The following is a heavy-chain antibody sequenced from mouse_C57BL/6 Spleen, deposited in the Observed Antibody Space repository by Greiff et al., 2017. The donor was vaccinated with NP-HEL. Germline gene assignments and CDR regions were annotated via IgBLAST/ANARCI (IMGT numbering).Heavy chain of an antibody. Sequence: EVKLMESGGGLVKPGGSLKLSCAASGFTFSSYAMSWVRQTPEKRLEWVATISDGGSYTYYPDNVKGRFTISRDNAKNNLYLQMSHLKSEDTAMYYCARGGELGRRYFDVWGTGTTVTVSS. CDR1: GFTFSSYA. J-gene: IGHJ1*03. D-gene: IGHD4-1*01. V-gene: IGHV5-4*03. CDR3: ARGGELGRRYFDV. CDR2: ISDGGSYT.